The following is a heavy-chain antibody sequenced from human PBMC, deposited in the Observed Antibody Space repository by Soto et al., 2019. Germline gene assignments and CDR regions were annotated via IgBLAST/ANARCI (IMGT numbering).Heavy chain of an antibody. CDR1: GFSLTTGRMG. J-gene: IGHJ6*02. CDR3: VRLNADSGSHSYAMDV. D-gene: IGHD5-12*01. CDR2: LFSDAER. V-gene: IGHV2-26*03. Sequence: SGPTLLNTTDTHTLTCTISGFSLTTGRMGVSWIRQPPAKALEWLAHLFSDAERTYTTALQSRLNVYEGASGTHGVPTMTNMDPVDTGTSFCVRLNADSGSHSYAMDVWGQGAPVTVSS.